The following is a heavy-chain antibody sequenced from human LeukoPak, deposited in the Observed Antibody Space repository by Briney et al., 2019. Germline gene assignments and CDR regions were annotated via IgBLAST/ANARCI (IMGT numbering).Heavy chain of an antibody. Sequence: SGVSLRLSCAASIFPFSIYCILWVRHAPGKGLVWVVFIRYDGSHKYYTDSVGRRFTISRDNFEKTLYLHMTSLRVEDTGVCYCAKDQFRGLQVLDYWGQGTLVTVSS. J-gene: IGHJ4*02. CDR1: IFPFSIYC. V-gene: IGHV3-30*02. D-gene: IGHD5-24*01. CDR3: AKDQFRGLQVLDY. CDR2: IRYDGSHK.